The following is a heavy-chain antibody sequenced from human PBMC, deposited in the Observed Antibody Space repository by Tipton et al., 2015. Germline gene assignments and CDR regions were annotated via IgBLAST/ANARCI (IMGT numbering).Heavy chain of an antibody. D-gene: IGHD2-8*01. CDR3: ARLRTITTRFCTNGVCSKASYFDY. V-gene: IGHV1-18*01. CDR2: ISGYNVDT. J-gene: IGHJ4*02. CDR1: GYTFTSHG. Sequence: QVQLVQSGAEVKKPGASVKVSCKASGYTFTSHGISWVRQAPGQGLEWMGWISGYNVDTNYAENFKGRVTMTTDTSTSTAYMELRSLRSDDTAVYYCARLRTITTRFCTNGVCSKASYFDYWGQGTLVTVSS.